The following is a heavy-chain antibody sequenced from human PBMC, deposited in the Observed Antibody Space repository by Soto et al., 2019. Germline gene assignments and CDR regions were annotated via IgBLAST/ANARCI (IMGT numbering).Heavy chain of an antibody. V-gene: IGHV3-30*18. CDR3: AKEQLAMTVVVADYFDS. D-gene: IGHD3-22*01. Sequence: QVQLVESGGGVVQPGKSLRLSCAASGFTFSTYGIHWVRQAPGKGVEWVALISYDGGSKYYGDSVKGRFIISRDNSHNTVSLQMNSLRADDTAVYFCAKEQLAMTVVVADYFDSWGQGTLVTVSS. CDR2: ISYDGGSK. J-gene: IGHJ4*02. CDR1: GFTFSTYG.